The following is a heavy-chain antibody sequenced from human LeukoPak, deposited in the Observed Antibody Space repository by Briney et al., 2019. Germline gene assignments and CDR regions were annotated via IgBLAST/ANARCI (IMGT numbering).Heavy chain of an antibody. CDR3: AKDLCRYQLDAFDN. V-gene: IGHV3-23*01. Sequence: GGSLRLSCAASGFTFSSYAMSWVRQAPGKGLEWVSGIIGSGSSTYYADSVKGRFPISRDNSKNTLHLQMNSLRAEDTAVYYCAKDLCRYQLDAFDNWGQGTMVTVSS. CDR2: IIGSGSST. J-gene: IGHJ3*02. CDR1: GFTFSSYA. D-gene: IGHD2-2*01.